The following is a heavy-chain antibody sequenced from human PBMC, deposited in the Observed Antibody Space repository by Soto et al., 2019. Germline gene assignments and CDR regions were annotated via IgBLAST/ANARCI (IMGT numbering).Heavy chain of an antibody. CDR1: GFTFSDYY. D-gene: IGHD3-22*01. CDR3: ARKDYYDSRGYYVGAFEI. J-gene: IGHJ3*02. CDR2: ISTSSSYT. Sequence: QVQLVESGGGLVKPGGSLRLSCAASGFTFSDYYMSWIRQAPGKGLEWVSYISTSSSYTNYADSVKGRFTISRDNAKNSLFLQMNSLRAEDTAVYYCARKDYYDSRGYYVGAFEIWGQGTMVTVSS. V-gene: IGHV3-11*05.